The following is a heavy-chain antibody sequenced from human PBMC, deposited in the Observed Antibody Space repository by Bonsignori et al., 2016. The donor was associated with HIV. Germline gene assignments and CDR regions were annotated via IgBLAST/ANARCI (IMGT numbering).Heavy chain of an antibody. D-gene: IGHD3-10*01. CDR2: IYHSGST. Sequence: WIRQPPGKGLEWIGSIYHSGSTYYNPSLKSRVTISVDTSKNQFSLKLSSVTAADTAVYYCARQGGSRWFGPHPVGDWFDPWGQGTLVTVSS. CDR3: ARQGGSRWFGPHPVGDWFDP. J-gene: IGHJ5*02. V-gene: IGHV4-38-2*01.